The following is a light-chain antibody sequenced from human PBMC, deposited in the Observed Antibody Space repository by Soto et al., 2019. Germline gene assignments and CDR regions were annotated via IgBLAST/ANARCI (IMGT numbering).Light chain of an antibody. Sequence: QPVLTQPPSVSEAPGQGVSISCSGTSSNIGNSAVGWYQQLPGKAPKLLIYYDDLLPSGVSDRFSGSKSGTSASLAISGLQSEDEADYYCAAWDDSLDGVIFGGGTKLTVL. V-gene: IGLV1-36*01. CDR3: AAWDDSLDGVI. CDR1: SSNIGNSA. CDR2: YDD. J-gene: IGLJ2*01.